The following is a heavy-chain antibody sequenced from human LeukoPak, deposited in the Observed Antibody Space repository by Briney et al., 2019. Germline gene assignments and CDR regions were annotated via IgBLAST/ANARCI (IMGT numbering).Heavy chain of an antibody. D-gene: IGHD6-6*01. CDR1: GFTFSSYE. J-gene: IGHJ5*02. CDR3: ARFRPRTKYSSSSGWFDP. Sequence: PGGSLRLSCAASGFTFSSYEMNWVRQAPGKGLEWVSYISSSGSTIYYADSVKGRFTISRDNAKNSLYLQMNSLRAEDTAVYYCARFRPRTKYSSSSGWFDPWGQGTLVTVSS. CDR2: ISSSGSTI. V-gene: IGHV3-48*03.